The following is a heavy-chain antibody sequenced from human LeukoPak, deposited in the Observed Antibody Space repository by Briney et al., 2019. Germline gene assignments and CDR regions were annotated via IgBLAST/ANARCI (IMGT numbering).Heavy chain of an antibody. D-gene: IGHD5-18*01. CDR1: GYTLTELS. Sequence: GASVKVSCKVSGYTLTELSMHWVRQAPGKGLEWTGGLDPEDGETIYAQKFQGRVTMTEDTSTDTAYMELSSLRSEDTAVYYCATTDTAMVDASLDYWGQGTLVTVSS. CDR2: LDPEDGET. J-gene: IGHJ4*02. V-gene: IGHV1-24*01. CDR3: ATTDTAMVDASLDY.